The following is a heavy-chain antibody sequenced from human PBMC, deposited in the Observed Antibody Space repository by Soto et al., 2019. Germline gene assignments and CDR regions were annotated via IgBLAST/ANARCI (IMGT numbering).Heavy chain of an antibody. V-gene: IGHV4-39*01. CDR1: GVYIISSSDD. J-gene: IGHJ4*02. CDR2: IYYSGST. D-gene: IGHD6-19*01. CDR3: ARQKYSSGWYGHQFFDY. Sequence: SGPLSDTCTFSGVYIISSSDDWVWINQPPGKGLEWIGSIYYSGSTYYNPSLKSRVTISVDTSKNQFSLKLSSVTAADTAVYYCARQKYSSGWYGHQFFDYWGQGTLVTVSS.